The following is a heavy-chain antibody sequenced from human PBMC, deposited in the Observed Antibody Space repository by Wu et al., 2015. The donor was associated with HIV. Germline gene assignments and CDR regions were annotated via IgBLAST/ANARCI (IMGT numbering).Heavy chain of an antibody. J-gene: IGHJ1*01. D-gene: IGHD3-22*01. CDR3: ARGSGEYYYDSSGWAEKAEYFQH. V-gene: IGHV1-69*13. CDR1: GGTFSSYA. Sequence: QVQLVQSGAEVKKPGSSVKVSCKASGGTFSSYAISWVRQAPGQGLEWMGRIIPIFGTANYAQKFQGRVTITADESTSTAYMELSSLRSEDTAVYYCARGSGEYYYDSSGWAEKAEYFQHWGPGHPGHRLL. CDR2: IIPIFGTA.